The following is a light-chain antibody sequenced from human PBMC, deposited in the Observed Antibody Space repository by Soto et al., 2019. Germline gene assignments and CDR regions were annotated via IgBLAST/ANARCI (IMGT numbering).Light chain of an antibody. CDR1: QSISTY. V-gene: IGKV1-39*01. Sequence: EIQLTQSPSSLSASVGDRVTITCRASQSISTYLNWYQQKPGEAPKFLIYAASRLESGVPSRFSGSGSGTEFTLTIFGLHPEDFATYQCQRSCTNTLLTFGGGTKVDLK. J-gene: IGKJ4*01. CDR2: AAS. CDR3: QRSCTNTLLT.